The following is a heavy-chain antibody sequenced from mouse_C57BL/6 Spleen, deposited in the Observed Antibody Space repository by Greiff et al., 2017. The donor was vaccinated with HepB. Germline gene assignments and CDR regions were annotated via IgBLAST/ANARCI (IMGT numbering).Heavy chain of an antibody. CDR3: ARMVYGNYSYYFDY. CDR2: IWWDDDK. D-gene: IGHD2-1*01. J-gene: IGHJ2*01. Sequence: QVTLKESGPGILQPSQTLSLTCSFSGFSLSTFGMGVGWIRQPSGKGLEWLAHIWWDDDKYYNPALKSRLTISKDTSKNQVFLKIANVDTADTATYYCARMVYGNYSYYFDYWGQGTTLTVSS. V-gene: IGHV8-8*01. CDR1: GFSLSTFGMG.